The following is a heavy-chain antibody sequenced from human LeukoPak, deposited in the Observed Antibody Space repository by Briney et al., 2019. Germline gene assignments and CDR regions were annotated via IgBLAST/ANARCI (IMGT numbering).Heavy chain of an antibody. D-gene: IGHD3-10*01. J-gene: IGHJ6*03. CDR2: ISGSGGST. Sequence: GRSLRPSCAAAGFSFSSFGMHCVRQAPGKGREWVSAISGSGGSTYYADSGKGRFTISRDNSKNTLYLQMNRLRAEDTAVYYCAKLGIGFGEFDQTYYMDVWGKGTTVTVSS. V-gene: IGHV3-23*01. CDR1: GFSFSSFG. CDR3: AKLGIGFGEFDQTYYMDV.